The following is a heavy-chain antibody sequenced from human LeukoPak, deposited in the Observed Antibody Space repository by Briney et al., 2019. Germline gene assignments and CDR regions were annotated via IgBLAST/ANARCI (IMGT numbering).Heavy chain of an antibody. J-gene: IGHJ4*02. Sequence: ASVKVSCKASGYTFTGYYMHWVRQAPGQGLEWMGWINPNSGGTNYAQKFQGRVTMTRDTSISTAYMELSRLRSDDTAVYYCARVLYYYGSGSYPPGYWGREPWPPSPQ. CDR2: INPNSGGT. D-gene: IGHD3-10*01. CDR1: GYTFTGYY. V-gene: IGHV1-2*02. CDR3: ARVLYYYGSGSYPPGY.